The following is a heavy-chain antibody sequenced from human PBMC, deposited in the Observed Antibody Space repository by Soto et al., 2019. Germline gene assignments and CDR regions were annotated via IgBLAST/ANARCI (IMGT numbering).Heavy chain of an antibody. CDR1: GFTFSGYG. J-gene: IGHJ4*02. Sequence: QVQLVESGGGVVQPGRSLRLSCVASGFTFSGYGLHWVRQAPGKGLEWVASIRDDGSNIYYADSVRARFAISRDNSKDTMLLEMDSLGAEDTAVYYCARDGVGATAFWGYLDYWGQGALVTASA. CDR2: IRDDGSNI. CDR3: ARDGVGATAFWGYLDY. V-gene: IGHV3-33*01. D-gene: IGHD3-16*01.